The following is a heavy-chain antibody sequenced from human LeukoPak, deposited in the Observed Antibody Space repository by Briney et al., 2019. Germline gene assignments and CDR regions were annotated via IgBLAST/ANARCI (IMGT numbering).Heavy chain of an antibody. D-gene: IGHD3-3*01. V-gene: IGHV3-21*01. CDR3: ARGNSHNYDFWSGYYSFGTVGVSSWFDP. J-gene: IGHJ5*02. CDR2: ISSSSSYI. CDR1: GFTFSSYS. Sequence: GGSLRLSCAASGFTFSSYSMNCVRQAPGKGLEWVSSISSSSSYIYYADSVKGRFTISRDNAKNSLYLQMNSLRAEDTAVYYCARGNSHNYDFWSGYYSFGTVGVSSWFDPWGQGTLVTVSS.